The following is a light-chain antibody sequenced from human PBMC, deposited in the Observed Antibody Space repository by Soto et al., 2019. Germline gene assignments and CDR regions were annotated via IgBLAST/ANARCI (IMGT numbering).Light chain of an antibody. J-gene: IGKJ5*01. Sequence: DIQMTQSPSSLSASVGDRVTITCRASQSITSFLNWYQQKPGKAPKLLIYATSSLQSGVPSRFSGTGSGTDFTLTISSLQPEDFASYYCQQSYKIPPTFGQGTRLEIK. V-gene: IGKV1-39*01. CDR3: QQSYKIPPT. CDR2: ATS. CDR1: QSITSF.